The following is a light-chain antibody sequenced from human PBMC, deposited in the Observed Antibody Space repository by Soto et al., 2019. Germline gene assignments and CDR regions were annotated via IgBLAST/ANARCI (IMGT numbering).Light chain of an antibody. J-gene: IGLJ1*01. CDR1: SRAVGGYNY. Sequence: QCALTQPASVSGSPCEPITISCTGPSRAVGGYNYVSWHQQHPRKAPKLMLYDVSNRPSRVSNRFSGSQSGNTASLTISGLEAEDEADNYCGAGTSSSIDGLGTGT. V-gene: IGLV2-14*01. CDR2: DVS. CDR3: GAGTSSSIDG.